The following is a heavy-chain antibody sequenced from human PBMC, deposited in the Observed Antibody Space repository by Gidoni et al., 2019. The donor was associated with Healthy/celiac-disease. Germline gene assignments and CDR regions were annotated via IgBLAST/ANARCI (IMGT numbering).Heavy chain of an antibody. D-gene: IGHD5-12*01. CDR3: AKSVRAVATIGMDV. J-gene: IGHJ6*02. V-gene: IGHV3-23*01. Sequence: EVQLLESGGGLVQPGGSLRLSCAASGFSFSRYAMSWVRQAPGKGLEWVSAISGSGSSTYYADSVKGRFTISRDNSKTTLYLQMNSLRAEDTAVYYCAKSVRAVATIGMDVWGQGTTVTVSS. CDR2: ISGSGSST. CDR1: GFSFSRYA.